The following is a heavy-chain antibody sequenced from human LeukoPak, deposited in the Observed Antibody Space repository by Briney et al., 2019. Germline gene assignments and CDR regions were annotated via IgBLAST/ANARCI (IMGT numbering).Heavy chain of an antibody. V-gene: IGHV1-2*02. J-gene: IGHJ4*02. D-gene: IGHD6-19*01. CDR1: GYTFTGYY. CDR2: INPNSGGT. Sequence: GASVKVSCKASGYTFTGYYMHWVRQAPGQGLEWMGWINPNSGGTNYAQKFQGRVTMTRDTSSSTAHMELSRLTSDDTAVYYCARAPGYTSGWYEYYFDYWGQGTLVTVSS. CDR3: ARAPGYTSGWYEYYFDY.